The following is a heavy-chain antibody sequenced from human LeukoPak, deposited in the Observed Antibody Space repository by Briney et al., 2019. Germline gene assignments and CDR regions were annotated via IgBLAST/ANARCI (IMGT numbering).Heavy chain of an antibody. J-gene: IGHJ4*02. CDR1: AGSISSSSYY. CDR2: ISYSGST. CDR3: ARQHQRSSWYADY. Sequence: SETLSLTCTVSAGSISSSSYYWGWIRQPPGKGLEWIGTISYSGSTYYSPSLKSRVTISVDTSKNQFSLKLTSVTAADTAVYYCARQHQRSSWYADYWGQGTLVTVSS. V-gene: IGHV4-39*01. D-gene: IGHD6-13*01.